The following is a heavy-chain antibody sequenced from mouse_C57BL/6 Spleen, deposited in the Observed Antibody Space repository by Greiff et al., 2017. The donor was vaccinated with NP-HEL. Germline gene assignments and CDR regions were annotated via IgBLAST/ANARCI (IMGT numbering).Heavy chain of an antibody. J-gene: IGHJ1*03. V-gene: IGHV2-2*01. CDR1: GFSLTSYG. CDR2: IWSGGST. D-gene: IGHD2-4*01. CDR3: ARGITGGYWYFDV. Sequence: QVQLKQSGPGLVQPSQSLSITCTVSGFSLTSYGVHWVRQSPGKGLEWLGVIWSGGSTDYNAAFISRLSISKDNSKSQVFFKMNSLQADDTAIYYCARGITGGYWYFDVWGTGTTVTVSS.